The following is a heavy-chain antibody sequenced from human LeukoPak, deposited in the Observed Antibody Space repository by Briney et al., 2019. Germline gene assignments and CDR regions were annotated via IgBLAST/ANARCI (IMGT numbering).Heavy chain of an antibody. CDR3: ARGRGVYGYWYFDL. J-gene: IGHJ2*01. V-gene: IGHV4-59*08. CDR2: IYNSGST. Sequence: SETLSLTCSVSGGSISRYYWSWIRQPPGKGLEWIGYIYNSGSTNYNPSLKSRVTISVDTSKNQFSLRLTSVTAADTAVYYCARGRGVYGYWYFDLWGRGTLVTVSS. D-gene: IGHD2-15*01. CDR1: GGSISRYY.